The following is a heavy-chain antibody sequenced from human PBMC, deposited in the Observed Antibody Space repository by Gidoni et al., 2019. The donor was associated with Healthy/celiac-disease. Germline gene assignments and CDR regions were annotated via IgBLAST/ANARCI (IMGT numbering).Heavy chain of an antibody. CDR3: AREPTVTTLEAFDI. CDR2: IYTTGST. CDR1: GGSISSGSYY. Sequence: QVQLQASGPGLVKPSPTLSLTCTVSGGSISSGSYYWSWIRQPAGKGLEWIGCIYTTGSTNYNPSLKSRVTISVDTTKNQFSLKLSSVTAADTAVYYCAREPTVTTLEAFDIWGQGTMVTVSS. V-gene: IGHV4-61*02. J-gene: IGHJ3*02. D-gene: IGHD4-4*01.